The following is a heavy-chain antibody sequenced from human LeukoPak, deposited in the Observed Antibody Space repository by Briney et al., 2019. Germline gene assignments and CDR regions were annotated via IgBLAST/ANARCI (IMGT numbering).Heavy chain of an antibody. CDR1: GYSFTSYW. CDR2: IYPGDSDT. V-gene: IGHV5-51*01. CDR3: AITASMVRGVTPFDY. Sequence: GESLKISCKGSGYSFTSYWIGWVRQMPGKGLEWMGIIYPGDSDTRYSPSFQGQVTISADKSISTAYLQWSSLKASDTAMYYCAITASMVRGVTPFDYWSQGTLVTVSS. D-gene: IGHD3-10*01. J-gene: IGHJ4*02.